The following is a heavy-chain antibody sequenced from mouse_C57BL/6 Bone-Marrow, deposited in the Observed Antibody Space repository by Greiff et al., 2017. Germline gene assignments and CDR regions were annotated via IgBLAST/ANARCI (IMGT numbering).Heavy chain of an antibody. V-gene: IGHV14-1*01. Sequence: VQLQQSGAELVRPGASVKLSCTASGFNITDYYMHWVKQRPEQGLEWIGRIDPEDGDTEYAPKFQGKATMTADTSSNTAYLQLSSLTSEDTAVYYCTTGRDGYFPYWYFDVWGTGTTVTVSS. D-gene: IGHD2-3*01. J-gene: IGHJ1*03. CDR1: GFNITDYY. CDR2: IDPEDGDT. CDR3: TTGRDGYFPYWYFDV.